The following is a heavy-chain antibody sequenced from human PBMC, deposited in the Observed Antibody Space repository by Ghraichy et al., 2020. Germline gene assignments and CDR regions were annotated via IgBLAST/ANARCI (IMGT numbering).Heavy chain of an antibody. CDR1: GFTFSSYG. CDR3: GTMGEGSPESYGMDV. V-gene: IGHV3-30*02. J-gene: IGHJ6*02. D-gene: IGHD1-1*01. Sequence: GGSLRLSCAASGFTFSSYGMHWVRQAPGKGLEWVAFIRYDGSNKYYADSVKGRFTISRDNSKNTLYLQMNSLRAEDTAVYYCGTMGEGSPESYGMDVWGQGTTVTVSS. CDR2: IRYDGSNK.